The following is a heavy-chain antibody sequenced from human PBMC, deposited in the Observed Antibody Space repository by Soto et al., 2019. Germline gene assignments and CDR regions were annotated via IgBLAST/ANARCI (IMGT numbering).Heavy chain of an antibody. CDR1: GCTFSSFH. V-gene: IGHV3-48*02. J-gene: IGHJ6*02. CDR3: ARVVVVIPPGYYYAMDV. CDR2: ITSSSDTI. Sequence: PGGSLRLSCAASGCTFSSFHMNWVRKAPGRGLEWVAYITSSSDTIYYSDSVKGRFTISRDNGKNSLFLQMNSLRDEDTAVYYCARVVVVIPPGYYYAMDVWGQGTTVTVSS. D-gene: IGHD3-22*01.